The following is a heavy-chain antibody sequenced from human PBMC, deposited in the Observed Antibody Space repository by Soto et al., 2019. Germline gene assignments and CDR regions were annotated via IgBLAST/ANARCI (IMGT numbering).Heavy chain of an antibody. V-gene: IGHV1-3*01. Sequence: GASVKVSCTASGYTFTSYAMHWVRQAPGQRLEWMGWINAGNGNTKYSQKFQGRVTITRDTSASTAYMELSSLRSEDTAVYYCARDRPYYDSSLPGFDIWGQGTMVTVSS. CDR3: ARDRPYYDSSLPGFDI. CDR2: INAGNGNT. D-gene: IGHD3-22*01. CDR1: GYTFTSYA. J-gene: IGHJ3*02.